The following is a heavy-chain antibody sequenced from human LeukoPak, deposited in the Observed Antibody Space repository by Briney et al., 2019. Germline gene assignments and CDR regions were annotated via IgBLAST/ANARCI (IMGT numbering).Heavy chain of an antibody. CDR1: GFTFSSYA. CDR2: ISYDGSNK. J-gene: IGHJ4*02. CDR3: ARSGIKLWTGYFDY. D-gene: IGHD5-18*01. V-gene: IGHV3-30-3*01. Sequence: PGRSLRLSCAASGFTFSSYAMHWVRQAPGKGLEWVAVISYDGSNKYYADSVKGRFTISRDNSKNTLYLQMDSLRAEDTAVYYCARSGIKLWTGYFDYWGQGTLVTVSS.